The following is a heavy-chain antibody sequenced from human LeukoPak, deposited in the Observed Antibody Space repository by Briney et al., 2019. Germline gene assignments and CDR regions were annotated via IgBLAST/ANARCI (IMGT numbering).Heavy chain of an antibody. CDR1: GFTFSSYG. Sequence: PGGSLRLSCAASGFTFSSYGMHWVRQAPGKGLEWVAVISYDGSNKYYADSVKGRFTISRDNSKNTLYLQMNSLRAEDTAVYYCARGGSPVHYYYMDVWGKGTTVTISS. V-gene: IGHV3-30*03. CDR2: ISYDGSNK. CDR3: ARGGSPVHYYYMDV. J-gene: IGHJ6*03. D-gene: IGHD1-1*01.